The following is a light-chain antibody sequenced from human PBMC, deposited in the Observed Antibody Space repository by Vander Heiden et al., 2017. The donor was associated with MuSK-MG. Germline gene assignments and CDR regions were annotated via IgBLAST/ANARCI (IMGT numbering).Light chain of an antibody. CDR2: EVS. CDR1: SSDVGSYNL. CDR3: CSYAGSSTWV. Sequence: QSALTQPASVSGSPGQSITISCTGTSSDVGSYNLVSWYQQHPGKAPKRMMYEVSKRPSGVSNRFSGSKSGNTDSLTISGLQAEDEADDYCCSYAGSSTWVFGGGTKLTVL. J-gene: IGLJ2*01. V-gene: IGLV2-23*02.